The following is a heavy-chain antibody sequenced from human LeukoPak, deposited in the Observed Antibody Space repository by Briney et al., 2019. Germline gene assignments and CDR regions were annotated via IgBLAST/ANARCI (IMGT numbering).Heavy chain of an antibody. V-gene: IGHV3-7*01. J-gene: IGHJ4*02. CDR2: IKEDGSEK. Sequence: GGSLRLSCAASGFTFGSYWMNWVRQVPGKGLEWVANIKEDGSEKYYVDSAKGRFTISRDNAKNSLFLQMNSLRAEDTAVYYCARDPSSLRDSFAYWGQGTLVTVSS. CDR3: ARDPSSLRDSFAY. CDR1: GFTFGSYW.